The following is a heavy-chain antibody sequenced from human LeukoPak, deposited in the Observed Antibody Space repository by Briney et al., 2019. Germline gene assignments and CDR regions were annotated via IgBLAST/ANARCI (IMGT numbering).Heavy chain of an antibody. Sequence: SETLSLTCTVSGGSISSSSYYWGWIRQPPGKGLEWIGSIYYSGSTYYNPSLKSRVTISVDTSKNQFSLKLSSVTAADTAVYYCARHPRYDSSGYYYRGVDYWGQGTLVTVSS. V-gene: IGHV4-39*01. CDR3: ARHPRYDSSGYYYRGVDY. D-gene: IGHD3-22*01. CDR1: GGSISSSSYY. J-gene: IGHJ4*02. CDR2: IYYSGST.